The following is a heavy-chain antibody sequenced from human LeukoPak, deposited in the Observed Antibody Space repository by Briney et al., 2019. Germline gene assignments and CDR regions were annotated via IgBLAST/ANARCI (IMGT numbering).Heavy chain of an antibody. V-gene: IGHV3-21*01. CDR3: ARNWVYYFDY. CDR1: GFSFSTNT. J-gene: IGHJ4*02. CDR2: ITSSSSYI. Sequence: KTGGSLRLSCAASGFSFSTNTMNWVRQAPGKGLEWVSSITSSSSYIYYADSVKGRFTISRDNAENSLYLQMNSLRAEDTAVYYCARNWVYYFDYWGQGTLVTGSS. D-gene: IGHD7-27*01.